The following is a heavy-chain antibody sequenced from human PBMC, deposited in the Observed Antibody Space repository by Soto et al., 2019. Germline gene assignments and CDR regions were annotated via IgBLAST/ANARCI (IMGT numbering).Heavy chain of an antibody. CDR3: ARRARPDFYYMDV. V-gene: IGHV3-64*01. J-gene: IGHJ6*03. Sequence: ESGGGLAQPGGSLRLSCAACGFTLSGYAMDWVRQAPGKGLEYVSGISSNGVGTYYANSVQGRFTISRDNSKNTVYLQMGSLRPEDMAVYYCARRARPDFYYMDVWGKGTTVTVSS. CDR2: ISSNGVGT. CDR1: GFTLSGYA. D-gene: IGHD6-6*01.